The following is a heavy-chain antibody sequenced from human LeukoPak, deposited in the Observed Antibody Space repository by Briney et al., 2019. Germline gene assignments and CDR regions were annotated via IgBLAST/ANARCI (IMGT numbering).Heavy chain of an antibody. CDR1: EFTFSNYW. Sequence: GGSLRLSCAASEFTFSNYWMNWVRQAPGKGLEWVANIKQDGSDKYYVDSVKGRFTISRDNAKNSLYLQMSSLRAEDTAVYYCASGGYSHRYWGQGTLVTVSS. J-gene: IGHJ4*02. CDR2: IKQDGSDK. D-gene: IGHD5-18*01. CDR3: ASGGYSHRY. V-gene: IGHV3-7*01.